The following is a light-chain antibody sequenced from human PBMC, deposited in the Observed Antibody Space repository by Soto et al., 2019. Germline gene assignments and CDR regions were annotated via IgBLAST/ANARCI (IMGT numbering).Light chain of an antibody. V-gene: IGKV3-11*01. CDR1: QSIGLA. J-gene: IGKJ1*01. Sequence: EIVFAPSPAPLAFSPGGRAPLSCRASQSIGLAIAWYQHKPGQAPRLLIFDASQRATGIPARFRGSGSGTDFTLSISSLEPEDFAVYYCQQRTDRPPWTFGQGTKVDI. CDR3: QQRTDRPPWT. CDR2: DAS.